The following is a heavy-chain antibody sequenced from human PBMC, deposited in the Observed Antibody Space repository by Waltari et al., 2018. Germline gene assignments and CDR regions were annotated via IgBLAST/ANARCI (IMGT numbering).Heavy chain of an antibody. D-gene: IGHD3-10*01. CDR1: GFSVSAYA. Sequence: EVQLVESGGRLVRPGGSLRLTCLASGFSVSAYAMDWVRQASGRGMEWVASMGCRRNNIFYGDAVRGGFTISRDEAKNSLYLQMDSLRAEDTGVYFCARVRAWTGGSDSWGLGTLVTVSS. CDR3: ARVRAWTGGSDS. J-gene: IGHJ4*02. V-gene: IGHV3-21*03. CDR2: MGCRRNNI.